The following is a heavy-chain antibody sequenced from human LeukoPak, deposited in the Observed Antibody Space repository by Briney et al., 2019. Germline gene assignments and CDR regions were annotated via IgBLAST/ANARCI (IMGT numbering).Heavy chain of an antibody. CDR1: GGSISSSSYY. J-gene: IGHJ6*02. CDR3: ARDYDILTGYSVYYYGMDV. V-gene: IGHV4-39*07. D-gene: IGHD3-9*01. Sequence: SGTLSLTCTVSGGSISSSSYYWGWIRQPPGKGLEWIGSIYYSGSTYYNPSLKSRVTISVDTSKNQFSLKLSSVTAADTAVYYCARDYDILTGYSVYYYGMDVWGQGVTVTVSS. CDR2: IYYSGST.